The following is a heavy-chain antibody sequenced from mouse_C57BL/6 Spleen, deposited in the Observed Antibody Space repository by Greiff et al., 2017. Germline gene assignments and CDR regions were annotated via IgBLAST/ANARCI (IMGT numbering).Heavy chain of an antibody. CDR2: IYPGDGDT. V-gene: IGHV1-82*01. Sequence: VKLMESGPELVKPGASVKISCKASGYAFSSSWMNWVKQRPGKGLEWIGRIYPGDGDTNYNGKFKGKATLTADKSSSTAYMQLSSLTSEDSAVYICAREWLEYFDYWGQGTTLTVSS. CDR3: AREWLEYFDY. J-gene: IGHJ2*01. CDR1: GYAFSSSW. D-gene: IGHD2-2*01.